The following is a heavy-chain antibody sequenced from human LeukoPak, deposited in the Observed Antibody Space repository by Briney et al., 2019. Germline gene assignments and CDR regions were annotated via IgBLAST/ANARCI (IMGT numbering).Heavy chain of an antibody. CDR1: GFTFSNYW. V-gene: IGHV3-7*01. Sequence: PRGSLRLSCAASGFTFSNYWMNWVRQAPGKGLEWVAIIKKDGSEKIYVDSVRGRFTISRDNAKNTLYLQMNSLRAEDTAVYYCAAGAGWLIDYWGQGTLVTVSS. CDR3: AAGAGWLIDY. D-gene: IGHD6-19*01. CDR2: IKKDGSEK. J-gene: IGHJ4*02.